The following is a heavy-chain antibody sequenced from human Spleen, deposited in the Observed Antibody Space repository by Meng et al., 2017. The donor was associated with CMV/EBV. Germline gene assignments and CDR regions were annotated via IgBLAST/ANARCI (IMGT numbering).Heavy chain of an antibody. J-gene: IGHJ6*02. CDR1: NGSVNSANYY. CDR2: IYYTGST. Sequence: SETLSLTCIVSNGSVNSANYYWSWIRQPPGKGLEWLGYIYYTGSTNYNPSLKSRVSISVDTSKKYFSLKLSAVTAADTAVYYCAREFRNRQEVGAAGGYYYNYGMDVWGQGTTVTVSS. V-gene: IGHV4-61*03. CDR3: AREFRNRQEVGAAGGYYYNYGMDV. D-gene: IGHD2-15*01.